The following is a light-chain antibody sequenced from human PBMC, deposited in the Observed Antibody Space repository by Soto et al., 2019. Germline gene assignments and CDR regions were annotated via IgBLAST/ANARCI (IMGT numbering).Light chain of an antibody. CDR1: QSVSSSY. Sequence: EIVLTQSPGTLSLSPGERATLSCRASQSVSSSYLAWYQQKPGQAPRLLIYGASSRATGIPDRFSGSGSGTDFTLTISRMATEDFAVYYCQQYGSSPYTFGQGTKVDIK. CDR2: GAS. CDR3: QQYGSSPYT. V-gene: IGKV3-20*01. J-gene: IGKJ2*01.